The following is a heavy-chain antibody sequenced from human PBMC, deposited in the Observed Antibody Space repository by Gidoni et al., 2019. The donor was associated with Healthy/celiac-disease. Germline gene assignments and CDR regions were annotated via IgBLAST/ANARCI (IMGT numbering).Heavy chain of an antibody. CDR1: GFPFSSYS. V-gene: IGHV3-21*01. D-gene: IGHD3-22*01. J-gene: IGHJ4*02. CDR2: ISSSSSYI. CDR3: ARDGLDYYDSSGYFDY. Sequence: VQLVESGGGLVKPGVSLRLSCAASGFPFSSYSMNWVRQAPGTGLEWVSSISSSSSYIYYADSVKGRFTISRDNAKNSLYLQMNSLRAEDTAVYYCARDGLDYYDSSGYFDYWGQGTLVTVSS.